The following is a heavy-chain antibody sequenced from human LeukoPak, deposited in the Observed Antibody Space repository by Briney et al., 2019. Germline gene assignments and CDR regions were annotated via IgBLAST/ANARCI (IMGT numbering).Heavy chain of an antibody. D-gene: IGHD3-22*01. Sequence: PGGSLRLSCAASGFTFISYWMHWVRQAPGKGLVWVSRIDTDGTSTSYADSVKGRFTISIDNAKSTLYLQMNSLRAEAAAVYYSARPYYASSGYQYPPDYWGQGTLVTVSS. CDR2: IDTDGTST. CDR1: GFTFISYW. CDR3: ARPYYASSGYQYPPDY. J-gene: IGHJ4*02. V-gene: IGHV3-74*01.